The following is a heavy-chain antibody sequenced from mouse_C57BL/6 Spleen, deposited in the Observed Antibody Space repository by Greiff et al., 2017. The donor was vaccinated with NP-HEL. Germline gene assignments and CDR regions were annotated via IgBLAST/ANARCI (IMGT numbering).Heavy chain of an antibody. CDR2: IYPGNSDT. V-gene: IGHV1-5*01. D-gene: IGHD1-1*01. CDR3: TRGYYGSSYDWYFDV. Sequence: VQLQQSGTVLARPGASVKMSCKPSGYTFTSYWMHWVKQRPGQGLEWIGAIYPGNSDTSYNQKFKGKAKLTAVTSASTAYMELSSLTNEDSAVYYCTRGYYGSSYDWYFDVWGTGTTVTVSS. CDR1: GYTFTSYW. J-gene: IGHJ1*03.